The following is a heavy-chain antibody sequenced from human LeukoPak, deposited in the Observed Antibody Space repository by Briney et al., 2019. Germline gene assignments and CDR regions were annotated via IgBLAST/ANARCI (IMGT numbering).Heavy chain of an antibody. J-gene: IGHJ4*02. Sequence: ASVKVSCKASGYTFTSYYMHWVRQAPGQGLEWIVIINPSGGSTSYAQKFQGRVTMTRDTSTSTVYMERISLRSQYTAGYYCSRAPPLIVGPSGSFHYWGQGTLVTVSS. D-gene: IGHD1-26*01. CDR3: SRAPPLIVGPSGSFHY. CDR2: INPSGGST. V-gene: IGHV1-46*01. CDR1: GYTFTSYY.